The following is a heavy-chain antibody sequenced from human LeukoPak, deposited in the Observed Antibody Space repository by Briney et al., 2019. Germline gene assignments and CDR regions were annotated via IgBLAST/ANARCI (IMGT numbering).Heavy chain of an antibody. V-gene: IGHV3-66*01. CDR2: IYSGGST. CDR1: GFTVSSNY. J-gene: IGHJ6*03. CDR3: AREVRLRGNDITYYMDV. D-gene: IGHD3-9*01. Sequence: GGSLRLSCSASGFTVSSNYMSWVRQAPGKGLEWVSVIYSGGSTYYADSVKGRFTISRDNSKNTLYLQVNSLRAEDTAVYYCAREVRLRGNDITYYMDVWGKGTTVTVSS.